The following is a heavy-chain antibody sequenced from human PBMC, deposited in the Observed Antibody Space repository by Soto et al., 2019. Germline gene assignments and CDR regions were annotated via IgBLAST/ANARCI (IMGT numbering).Heavy chain of an antibody. CDR3: ARDLSVRVPGPRHYYYYGMDV. Sequence: LSLTCTVSGGSISSGDYYWSWIRQPPGKGLEWIGYIYYSGSTYYNPSLKSRVTISVDTSKNQFSLKLSSVTAADTAVYYCARDLSVRVPGPRHYYYYGMDVWGQGTTVTVSS. J-gene: IGHJ6*02. V-gene: IGHV4-30-4*01. CDR2: IYYSGST. D-gene: IGHD3-10*01. CDR1: GGSISSGDYY.